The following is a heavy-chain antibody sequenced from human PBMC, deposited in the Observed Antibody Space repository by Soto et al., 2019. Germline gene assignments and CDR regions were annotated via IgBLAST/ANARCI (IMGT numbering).Heavy chain of an antibody. V-gene: IGHV3-23*01. Sequence: GGSLRLSCAASGFTFSSYAMSWVRQAPGKGLEWVSAISGSGGSTYYADSVKGRFTISRDNSKNTLYLQMNSLRAEDTDVYYCAKVTHYDFWSGYYRKLYYFDYWGQGTLVTVSS. D-gene: IGHD3-3*01. J-gene: IGHJ4*02. CDR3: AKVTHYDFWSGYYRKLYYFDY. CDR2: ISGSGGST. CDR1: GFTFSSYA.